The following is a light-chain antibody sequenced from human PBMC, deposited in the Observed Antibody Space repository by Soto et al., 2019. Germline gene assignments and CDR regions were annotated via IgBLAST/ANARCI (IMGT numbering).Light chain of an antibody. CDR2: WAS. CDR3: QQNYNTTQT. J-gene: IGKJ1*01. V-gene: IGKV4-1*01. Sequence: DIVMTQSPDSLAVSLGERATINCKSSQSVLFSSNNKNFLAWYQQKPGQPPKLLIYWASTRESGVPDRFSGSGSGTDFTLSISGMQAKDVAVYYCQQNYNTTQTFGHGTKVVVK. CDR1: QSVLFSSNNKNF.